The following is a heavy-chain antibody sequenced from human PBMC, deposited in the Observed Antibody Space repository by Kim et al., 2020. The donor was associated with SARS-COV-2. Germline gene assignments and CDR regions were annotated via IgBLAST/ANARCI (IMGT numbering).Heavy chain of an antibody. CDR2: ISGSGGST. D-gene: IGHD1-26*01. V-gene: IGHV3-23*01. CDR3: AKDGNWGLLRRNYYYGMDV. CDR1: GFTFSSYA. J-gene: IGHJ6*02. Sequence: GGSLRLSCAASGFTFSSYAMSWVRQAPGKGLEWVSAISGSGGSTYYADSVKGRFTISRDNSKNTLYLQMNSLRAEDTAVYYCAKDGNWGLLRRNYYYGMDVWGQGTTVTVSS.